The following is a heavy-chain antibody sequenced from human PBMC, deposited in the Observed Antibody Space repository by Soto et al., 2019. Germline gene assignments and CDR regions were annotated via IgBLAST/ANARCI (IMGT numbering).Heavy chain of an antibody. V-gene: IGHV5-10-1*01. Sequence: PGESLKISCKGSGYSFTSYWISWVRQMPGKGLEWMGRIDPSDSYTNYSPSFQGHVTISADKSISTAYLQWSSLKASDTAMYYCASRIRYCSSTSCSSGVGDDPWGQGTLVTVS. J-gene: IGHJ5*02. CDR3: ASRIRYCSSTSCSSGVGDDP. CDR2: IDPSDSYT. CDR1: GYSFTSYW. D-gene: IGHD2-2*01.